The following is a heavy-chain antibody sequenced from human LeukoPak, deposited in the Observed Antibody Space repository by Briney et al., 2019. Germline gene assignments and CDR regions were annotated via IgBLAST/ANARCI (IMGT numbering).Heavy chain of an antibody. Sequence: PSETLSLTCTVSGXSISSYYGSWIRQPPGKGLEWIGYIYYSGSTNYNPSLKSRVTISVDTSKNQFSLKLSSVTAADTAVYYCARLIGYCSGGSCYSGDYYYYYGMDVWGQGTTVTVSS. CDR2: IYYSGST. CDR1: GXSISSYY. CDR3: ARLIGYCSGGSCYSGDYYYYYGMDV. V-gene: IGHV4-59*01. D-gene: IGHD2-15*01. J-gene: IGHJ6*02.